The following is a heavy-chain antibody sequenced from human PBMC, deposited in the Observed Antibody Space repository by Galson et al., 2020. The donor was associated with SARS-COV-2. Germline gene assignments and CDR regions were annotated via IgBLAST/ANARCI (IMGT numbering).Heavy chain of an antibody. V-gene: IGHV4-34*01. Sequence: SETLSLTCAVYGGSFSGYSRNWIRQPPQQGLESIGEINHGGSTNYNSSLKSRVTISVDTSKNQFSLKLSSVTAADTAMYYCARDSGHSSGWGAYYYYGMDVWGQGTTVTVSS. D-gene: IGHD6-19*01. CDR3: ARDSGHSSGWGAYYYYGMDV. CDR1: GGSFSGYS. J-gene: IGHJ6*02. CDR2: INHGGST.